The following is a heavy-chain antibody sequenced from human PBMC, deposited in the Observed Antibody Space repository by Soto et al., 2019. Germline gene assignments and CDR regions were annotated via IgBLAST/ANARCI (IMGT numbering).Heavy chain of an antibody. Sequence: SETLSLTCAVSGGSISSGGYSWSWIRQPPGKGLEWIGYIYHSGSTYYNPSLKSRVTISVDRSKNQFSLKLSSVTAADTAVYYCARRLYGDYGAYDYWGQGTLVTVS. CDR2: IYHSGST. J-gene: IGHJ4*02. CDR3: ARRLYGDYGAYDY. V-gene: IGHV4-30-2*01. D-gene: IGHD4-17*01. CDR1: GGSISSGGYS.